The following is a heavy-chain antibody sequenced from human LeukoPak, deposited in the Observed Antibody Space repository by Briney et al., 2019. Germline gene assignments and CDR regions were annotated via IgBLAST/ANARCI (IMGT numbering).Heavy chain of an antibody. Sequence: GGSLRLSCAASGFTFSSYGMHWVRQAPGKGLEWVAVISYDGSNKYYADSVKGRVTISRDNSKNTLYLQMNSLRAEDTAVYYCAKAPYSSSWYLGYWGQGTLVTVSS. CDR3: AKAPYSSSWYLGY. D-gene: IGHD6-13*01. CDR1: GFTFSSYG. CDR2: ISYDGSNK. J-gene: IGHJ4*02. V-gene: IGHV3-30*18.